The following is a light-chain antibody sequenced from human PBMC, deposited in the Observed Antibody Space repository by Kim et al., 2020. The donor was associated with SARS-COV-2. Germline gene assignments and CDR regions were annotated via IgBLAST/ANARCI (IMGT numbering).Light chain of an antibody. CDR1: QSVGNNY. J-gene: IGKJ4*01. Sequence: SPGERATLSCRASQSVGNNYLHWFRQKPGQAPTLLIYNVYIRATGIPDRFSGSGSGTNFTLTVSRLEPEDFAVYFCHQSARAPLTFGGGTKV. CDR3: HQSARAPLT. V-gene: IGKV3-20*01. CDR2: NVY.